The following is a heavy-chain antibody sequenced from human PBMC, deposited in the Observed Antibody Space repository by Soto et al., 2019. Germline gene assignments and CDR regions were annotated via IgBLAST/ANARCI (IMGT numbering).Heavy chain of an antibody. V-gene: IGHV3-30*03. D-gene: IGHD4-17*01. CDR1: GFTFSSYG. J-gene: IGHJ6*03. Sequence: GGSLRLSCAASGFTFSSYGMHWVRQAPGKGLEWVAVISYDGSNKYYADSVKGRFTISRDNSKNTLYLQMNSLRAEDTAMYYCARHTGPYYYYYMDVWGKGTTVTVSS. CDR2: ISYDGSNK. CDR3: ARHTGPYYYYYMDV.